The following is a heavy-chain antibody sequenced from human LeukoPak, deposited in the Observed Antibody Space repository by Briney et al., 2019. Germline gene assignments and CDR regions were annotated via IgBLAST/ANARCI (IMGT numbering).Heavy chain of an antibody. Sequence: GESLKISCKGSGYSFTSYWIGWVRQMPGKGLEWMGIIYPGDSDTRYSPSFQGQVTISADKSISTAYLQWSSLKASDTAMYYCARVETYYYDSSGYSGYFQHWGQGTLVTVSS. D-gene: IGHD3-22*01. CDR2: IYPGDSDT. CDR3: ARVETYYYDSSGYSGYFQH. J-gene: IGHJ1*01. CDR1: GYSFTSYW. V-gene: IGHV5-51*01.